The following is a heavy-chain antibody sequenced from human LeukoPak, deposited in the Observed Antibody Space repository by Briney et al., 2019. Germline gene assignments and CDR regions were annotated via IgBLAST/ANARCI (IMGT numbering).Heavy chain of an antibody. CDR1: GGSISSGDYY. V-gene: IGHV4-30-4*08. CDR2: IYYSGST. CDR3: ASSRRYYYGSSGYYAFDI. D-gene: IGHD3-22*01. J-gene: IGHJ3*02. Sequence: SETLSLTCTVSGGSISSGDYYWSWIRQPPGKDLEWIGYIYYSGSTYYNPSLKSRVTISVDTSKIHFSLKLSSVTAADTALYYCASSRRYYYGSSGYYAFDIWGQGTMVTVSS.